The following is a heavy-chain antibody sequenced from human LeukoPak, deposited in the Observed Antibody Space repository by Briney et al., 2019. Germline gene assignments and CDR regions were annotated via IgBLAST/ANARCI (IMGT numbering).Heavy chain of an antibody. Sequence: VASVKVSCKASGGTFSSYAISWVRQAPGQGLEWMGGIIPIFGTVNYAQKFQGRVTITADESTSTAYMELSSLRSEDTAVYYCARASGIAVAGTSVRFDPWGQGTLVTVSS. V-gene: IGHV1-69*01. CDR1: GGTFSSYA. D-gene: IGHD6-19*01. CDR3: ARASGIAVAGTSVRFDP. J-gene: IGHJ5*02. CDR2: IIPIFGTV.